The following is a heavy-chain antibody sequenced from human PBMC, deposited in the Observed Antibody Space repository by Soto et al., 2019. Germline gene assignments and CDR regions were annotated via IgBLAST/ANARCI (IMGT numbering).Heavy chain of an antibody. V-gene: IGHV4-38-2*01. CDR3: ARVGYSSSWYRRSAFDI. D-gene: IGHD6-13*01. CDR1: GYSISTGYY. J-gene: IGHJ3*02. CDR2: IYRSGST. Sequence: SETLSLTCAVSGYSISTGYYWGWIRQPPGKGLEWIGSIYRSGSTYYNPSLKSRVTISMDMSKNQFSLKLTSVTAADTAVYYCARVGYSSSWYRRSAFDIWGQGTMVTVSS.